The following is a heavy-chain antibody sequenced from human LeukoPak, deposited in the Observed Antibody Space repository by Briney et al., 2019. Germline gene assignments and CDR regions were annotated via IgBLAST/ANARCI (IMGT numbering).Heavy chain of an antibody. CDR2: IIPIFGTA. CDR3: VSVRLVGATGARWFDP. J-gene: IGHJ5*02. D-gene: IGHD1-26*01. Sequence: SVKVSCKASGGTFSSYAISWVRQAPGQGLEWMGGIIPIFGTANYAQKFQGRVTITTDESTSTAYMELSSLRSEDTAVYYCVSVRLVGATGARWFDPWGQGTLVTVSS. CDR1: GGTFSSYA. V-gene: IGHV1-69*05.